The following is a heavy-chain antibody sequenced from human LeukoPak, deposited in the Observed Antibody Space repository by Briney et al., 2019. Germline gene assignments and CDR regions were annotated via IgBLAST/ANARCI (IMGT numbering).Heavy chain of an antibody. J-gene: IGHJ4*02. Sequence: SETLSLTCTVSSGSISSGSYYWSWIRQPAGKGLEWIGRIHTSGTTNYNPSLKSRVTISIDTSKNQFSLNLSSVTAADTAMYYCARSPGAMYSDYWGQGTLVTVSS. CDR3: ARSPGAMYSDY. CDR1: SGSISSGSYY. D-gene: IGHD2-2*01. CDR2: IHTSGTT. V-gene: IGHV4-61*02.